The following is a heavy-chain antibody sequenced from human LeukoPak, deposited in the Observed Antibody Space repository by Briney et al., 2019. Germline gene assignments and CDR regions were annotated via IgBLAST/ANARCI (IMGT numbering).Heavy chain of an antibody. D-gene: IGHD3-10*01. CDR1: GFTFSNHD. CDR2: IDTAGRT. J-gene: IGHJ5*02. CDR3: IRGGDGFDP. Sequence: PGGSLRISCAASGFTFSNHDMHWVRQPTGEGLEWVSAIDTAGRTYYIDSVKGRFTISRENANNSVYLQMNSLRAGDTAVYYCIRGGDGFDPWGQGTLVTVSS. V-gene: IGHV3-13*01.